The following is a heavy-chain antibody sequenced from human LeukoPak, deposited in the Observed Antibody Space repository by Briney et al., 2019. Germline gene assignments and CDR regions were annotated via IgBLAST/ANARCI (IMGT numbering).Heavy chain of an antibody. CDR3: ARGYSWVDY. Sequence: PSETLSLTCTVSGGSISSYYWSWIRQPPGKGLEWIGYIYYSGATNYNPSLKSRVTISVDRSKDQLSLRLSSVTAADTAVYYCARGYSWVDYWGQGTLVTVSS. V-gene: IGHV4-59*01. CDR2: IYYSGAT. D-gene: IGHD5-18*01. J-gene: IGHJ4*02. CDR1: GGSISSYY.